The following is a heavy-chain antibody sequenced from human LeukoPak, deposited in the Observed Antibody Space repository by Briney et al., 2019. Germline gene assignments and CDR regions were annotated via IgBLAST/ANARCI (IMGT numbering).Heavy chain of an antibody. CDR1: GFTFSSQW. CDR2: IKEDGSDK. J-gene: IGHJ4*02. V-gene: IGHV3-7*03. Sequence: GGSLRLSCAASGFTFSSQWMSWVRQAPGKGPEWVANIKEDGSDKHYVDSVKGRFIISRNNAEDSLSLQMNSLRAEDTAVYYCARSPHLPGIVGATLFDYWGQGTLVTVSS. CDR3: ARSPHLPGIVGATLFDY. D-gene: IGHD1-26*01.